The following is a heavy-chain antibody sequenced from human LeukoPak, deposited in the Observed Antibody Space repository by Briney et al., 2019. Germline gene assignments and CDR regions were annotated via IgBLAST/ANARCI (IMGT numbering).Heavy chain of an antibody. D-gene: IGHD2-15*01. CDR2: ISSDSGAR. V-gene: IGHV3-48*01. Sequence: GGSLRLSCGVSGLTFSSYSMNWVRQAPGKGLEWVSYISSDSGARYYADSVKGRFTISRDNAKNSLYLQMNSLRAEDTAVYYCARATQPGFDPWGQGTLVTVSS. CDR1: GLTFSSYS. J-gene: IGHJ5*02. CDR3: ARATQPGFDP.